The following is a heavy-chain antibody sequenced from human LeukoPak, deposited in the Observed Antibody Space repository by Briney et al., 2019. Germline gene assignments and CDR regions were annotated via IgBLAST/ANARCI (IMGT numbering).Heavy chain of an antibody. V-gene: IGHV1-18*01. Sequence: ASVKVSCKASGYTFTSYGISWVRQAPGQGLEWMGWIGAYNGNTNYAQKLQGRVTMTTDTSTSTAYMELRSLRSDDTAVYYCAREHCSGGSCYPGGDYWGQGTLVTVSS. CDR2: IGAYNGNT. CDR3: AREHCSGGSCYPGGDY. J-gene: IGHJ4*02. CDR1: GYTFTSYG. D-gene: IGHD2-15*01.